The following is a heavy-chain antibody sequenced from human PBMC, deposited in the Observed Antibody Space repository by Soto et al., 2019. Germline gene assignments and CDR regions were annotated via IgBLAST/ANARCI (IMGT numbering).Heavy chain of an antibody. CDR2: IYYSGST. V-gene: IGHV4-31*03. CDR1: GGSISSGGYY. J-gene: IGHJ6*02. Sequence: SETLSLTCTVSGGSISSGGYYWSWIRQHPGKGLEWIGYIYYSGSTYYNPSLKSRVTISVDTSKNQFSLKLSSVTAADTAVYYCARDQSYGSGSYYTSDGMDVWGQGTTVTVS. D-gene: IGHD3-10*01. CDR3: ARDQSYGSGSYYTSDGMDV.